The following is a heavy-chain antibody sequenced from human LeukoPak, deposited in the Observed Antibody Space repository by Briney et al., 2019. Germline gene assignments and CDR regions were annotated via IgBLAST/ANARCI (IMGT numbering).Heavy chain of an antibody. V-gene: IGHV3-53*01. D-gene: IGHD6-19*01. CDR1: GFTVSSNY. J-gene: IGHJ4*02. CDR3: ASNTGYSSGELRY. Sequence: PRGSLRLSCAASGFTVSSNYMSWVRQAPGKGLEWVSVICSGGSTYYADSVKGRFTISRDNSKNTLYLQMNSLRAEDTAAYYCASNTGYSSGELRYWGQGTLVTVSS. CDR2: ICSGGST.